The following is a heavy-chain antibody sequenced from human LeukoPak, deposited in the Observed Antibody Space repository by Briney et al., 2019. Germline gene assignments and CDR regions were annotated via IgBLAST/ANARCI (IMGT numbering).Heavy chain of an antibody. CDR1: GGSISSGGYY. J-gene: IGHJ4*02. Sequence: SETLSLTCTVSGGSISSGGYYWSWIRQAAGKGLEWIGRIDSSGNTHYNPSLKSRLTMSVDTSKSQFSLKLNSVTAADTAVYYCARCDDTRGYQLDYWGQGTLVTVSS. CDR2: IDSSGNT. D-gene: IGHD3-22*01. V-gene: IGHV4-61*02. CDR3: ARCDDTRGYQLDY.